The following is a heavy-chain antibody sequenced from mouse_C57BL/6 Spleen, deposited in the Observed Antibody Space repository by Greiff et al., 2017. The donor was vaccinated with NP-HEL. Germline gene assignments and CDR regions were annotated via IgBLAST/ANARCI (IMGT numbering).Heavy chain of an antibody. V-gene: IGHV2-6-1*01. CDR3: ARHGDYHWYFDV. Sequence: VHLVESGPGLVAPSQSLSITCTVSGFSLTSYGVHWVRQPPGKGLEWLVVIWSDGCTTYNSALKSRLSISKDNSKSQVFLKMNSLQTDDTAMYYCARHGDYHWYFDVWGTGTTVTVSS. CDR1: GFSLTSYG. J-gene: IGHJ1*03. CDR2: IWSDGCT. D-gene: IGHD2-13*01.